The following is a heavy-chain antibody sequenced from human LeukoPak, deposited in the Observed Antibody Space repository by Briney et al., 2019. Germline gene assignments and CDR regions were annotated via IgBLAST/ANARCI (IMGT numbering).Heavy chain of an antibody. Sequence: GGSLRLSCAASGFTFSSYSMNWVRQAPGKGLEWVSSISSSSGYIYYADSVKGRFTISRDNAKNSLYLQMNSLRAEDTALYYCAKDIAVAGMTFWYFDLWGRGTLVTVSS. CDR1: GFTFSSYS. D-gene: IGHD6-19*01. CDR2: ISSSSGYI. J-gene: IGHJ2*01. CDR3: AKDIAVAGMTFWYFDL. V-gene: IGHV3-21*04.